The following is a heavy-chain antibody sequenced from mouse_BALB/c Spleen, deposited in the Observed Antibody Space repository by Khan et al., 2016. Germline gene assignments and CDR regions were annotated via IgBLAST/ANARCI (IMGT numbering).Heavy chain of an antibody. J-gene: IGHJ3*01. CDR2: ISYSGNT. CDR1: GYSITSDYA. D-gene: IGHD2-4*01. V-gene: IGHV3-2*02. Sequence: EVQLVESGPGLVKPSQSLSLTCTVTGYSITSDYAWNWIRQFPGNKLEWMGYISYSGNTSYNPSLKSRFSITRDTSKNQFFLQLNSGTTEDTATYYCARLMITGWFAYWGQGTLVTVSA. CDR3: ARLMITGWFAY.